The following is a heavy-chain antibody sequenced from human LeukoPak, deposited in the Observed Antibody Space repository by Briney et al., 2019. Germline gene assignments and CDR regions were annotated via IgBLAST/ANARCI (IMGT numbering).Heavy chain of an antibody. D-gene: IGHD3-3*01. CDR1: GFTFSGYG. CDR2: INSDGSST. J-gene: IGHJ4*02. Sequence: QPGGSLRLSCAASGFTFSGYGMHWVRQAPGKGVVWVSHINSDGSSTSYADSVKGRFTISRDNAKNTLYLQMNGLRAEDTAVYYCWGRGDFEVVIRSDFWGQGALVTVSS. V-gene: IGHV3-74*01. CDR3: WGRGDFEVVIRSDF.